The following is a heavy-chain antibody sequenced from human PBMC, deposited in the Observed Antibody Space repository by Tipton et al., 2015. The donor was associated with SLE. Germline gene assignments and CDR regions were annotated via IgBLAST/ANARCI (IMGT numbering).Heavy chain of an antibody. CDR3: AKDLQQWLGADALDI. J-gene: IGHJ3*02. D-gene: IGHD6-19*01. V-gene: IGHV3-23*01. CDR2: ISGGGGAT. CDR1: GFIFSSYA. Sequence: SLRLSCAASGFIFSSYAMNWVRQAPGKGLEWVSGISGGGGATYYADSLEGHFTISRDNSKNTLYLQMNSLRAEDTAVYYRAKDLQQWLGADALDIWGQGTMVTVSS.